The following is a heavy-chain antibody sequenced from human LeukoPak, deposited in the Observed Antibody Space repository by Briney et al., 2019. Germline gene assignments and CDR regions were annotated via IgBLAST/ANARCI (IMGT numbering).Heavy chain of an antibody. CDR1: GFTFSSYD. V-gene: IGHV3-13*01. Sequence: GGSLRLSCGASGFTFSSYDMHWVRQATGKGLEGVSAISTAGDTYYPGSVKGRFTLSRENAKSSLYLQMNSLRAGDTAVYYCARGLPSVVVTALGAFDIWGQGTMVTVSS. J-gene: IGHJ3*02. CDR3: ARGLPSVVVTALGAFDI. CDR2: ISTAGDT. D-gene: IGHD2-21*02.